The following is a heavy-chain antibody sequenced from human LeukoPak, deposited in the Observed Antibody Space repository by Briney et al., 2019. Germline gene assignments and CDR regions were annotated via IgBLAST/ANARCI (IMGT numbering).Heavy chain of an antibody. CDR3: ARDRGAFYTLDI. CDR2: IYHSGST. CDR1: GGSISSSNW. V-gene: IGHV4-4*02. Sequence: SETLSLTCAVSGGSISSSNWWSWVRQPPGKGLEWIGEIYHSGSTNYNPSLKSRVTISVDTSKNQFSLKLSSVTAADTAVYYCARDRGAFYTLDIWGQGTMVTVSS. D-gene: IGHD3-10*01. J-gene: IGHJ3*02.